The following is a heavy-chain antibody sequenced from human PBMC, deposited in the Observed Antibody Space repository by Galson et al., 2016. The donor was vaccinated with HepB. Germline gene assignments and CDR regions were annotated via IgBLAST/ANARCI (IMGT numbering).Heavy chain of an antibody. V-gene: IGHV3-23*01. Sequence: SLRLSCAVSGSSFTAWGMSWVRQAPGKGLEWVSDIDGPGVKSQHAESVKGRFTMSRDNSKDTVYLEMSSLKVDETAVYYCAIEATGATWRYWGQGTLVTVSS. CDR3: AIEATGATWRY. D-gene: IGHD1-1*01. CDR1: GSSFTAWG. J-gene: IGHJ4*02. CDR2: IDGPGVKS.